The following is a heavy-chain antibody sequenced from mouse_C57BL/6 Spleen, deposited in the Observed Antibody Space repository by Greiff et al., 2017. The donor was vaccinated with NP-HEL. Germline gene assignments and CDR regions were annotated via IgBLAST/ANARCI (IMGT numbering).Heavy chain of an antibody. CDR2: ISDGGSYT. CDR1: GFTFSSYA. CDR3: ARDRDYERRAMDY. J-gene: IGHJ4*01. D-gene: IGHD2-4*01. V-gene: IGHV5-4*01. Sequence: EVKVVESGGGLVKPGGSLKLSCAASGFTFSSYAMSWVRQTPEKRLEWVATISDGGSYTYYPDNVKGRFTISRDNAKNNLYLQMSHLKSEDTAMYYCARDRDYERRAMDYWGQGTSVTVSS.